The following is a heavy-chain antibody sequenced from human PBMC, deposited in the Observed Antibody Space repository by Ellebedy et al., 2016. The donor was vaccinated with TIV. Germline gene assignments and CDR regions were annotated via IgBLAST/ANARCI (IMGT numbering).Heavy chain of an antibody. CDR3: ARVRRMNWFDP. V-gene: IGHV1-8*01. CDR2: MNSYTGNT. J-gene: IGHJ5*02. D-gene: IGHD1-1*01. CDR1: GYTFTTFD. Sequence: AASVKVSCKASGYTFTTFDVIWVRHATGQGLVWMRWMNSYTGNTGYAHKFQGRITLTRNTSISTAYMELTSLRSEDTALYYCARVRRMNWFDPWGQGTLVTVSS.